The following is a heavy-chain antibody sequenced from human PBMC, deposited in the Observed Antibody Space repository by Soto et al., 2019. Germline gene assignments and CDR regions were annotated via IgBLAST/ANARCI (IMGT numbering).Heavy chain of an antibody. Sequence: QVQLVQSGAEVKKPGASVKVSCKASGYTFTSYGISWVRQAPGQGLEWMGWISAYNGNTNYAQKLQGRVTMTTDTSTSTAYMELRSRRSDATAVYYCARDPSEVRGVPSTFDYLGQGTLVTVSS. D-gene: IGHD3-10*01. CDR2: ISAYNGNT. CDR1: GYTFTSYG. J-gene: IGHJ4*02. CDR3: ARDPSEVRGVPSTFDY. V-gene: IGHV1-18*01.